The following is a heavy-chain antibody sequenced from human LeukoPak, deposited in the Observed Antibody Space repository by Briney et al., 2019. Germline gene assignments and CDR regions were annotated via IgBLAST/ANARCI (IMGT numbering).Heavy chain of an antibody. Sequence: SETLSLTCAVYGGSFRGYYWRWIRQSPGKGLEWIGEINDSESTNYDPSLKSPVTNSLETSKNQISLTLTSATAADPAAYYCARVAGDPIYYYYYMDVWGKGTTVTVSS. D-gene: IGHD7-27*01. V-gene: IGHV4-34*01. CDR2: INDSEST. CDR1: GGSFRGYY. J-gene: IGHJ6*03. CDR3: ARVAGDPIYYYYYMDV.